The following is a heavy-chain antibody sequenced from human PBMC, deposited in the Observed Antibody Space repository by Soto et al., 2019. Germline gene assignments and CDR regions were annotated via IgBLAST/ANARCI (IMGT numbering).Heavy chain of an antibody. CDR2: IYHTGTT. V-gene: IGHV4-38-2*01. Sequence: SETLSLTCDVSGYAISSGFYWAWIRQPPGKRLEWIGNIYHTGTTYYNPSLKSRVTMSVDTSKNQFSLRLSSVTAPDTAVFYCARARTVGMSGSPGDSWGQGTLVTVSS. J-gene: IGHJ4*02. CDR1: GYAISSGFY. D-gene: IGHD3-10*01. CDR3: ARARTVGMSGSPGDS.